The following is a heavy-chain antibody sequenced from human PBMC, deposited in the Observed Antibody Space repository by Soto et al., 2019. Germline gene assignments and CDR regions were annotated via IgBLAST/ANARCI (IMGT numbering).Heavy chain of an antibody. CDR3: KRHSVGPTAY. Sequence: GESLKISCKGSGDSFTKWWIGCVRQMPGKGLEWLGFVFPGDSQIRYNSSFECQVTISADKSTATAYLQWNTLQASDSAMYYCKRHSVGPTAYWGQGTLVPVSS. J-gene: IGHJ4*02. CDR1: GDSFTKWW. V-gene: IGHV5-51*01. D-gene: IGHD1-26*01. CDR2: VFPGDSQI.